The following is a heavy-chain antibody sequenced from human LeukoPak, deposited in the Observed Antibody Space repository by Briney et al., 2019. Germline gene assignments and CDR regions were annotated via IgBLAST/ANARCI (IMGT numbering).Heavy chain of an antibody. Sequence: QPGGSLRLSCAASGFTFNSYAMHWVRQAPGKGLEWVAFIRYDASNKYHADSVMGRFTISRDNSRNTLYLQMNSLRAEDTAVYYCAKDPGQWLVPYFDYWGQGTLVTVSS. V-gene: IGHV3-30*02. D-gene: IGHD6-19*01. CDR3: AKDPGQWLVPYFDY. J-gene: IGHJ4*02. CDR1: GFTFNSYA. CDR2: IRYDASNK.